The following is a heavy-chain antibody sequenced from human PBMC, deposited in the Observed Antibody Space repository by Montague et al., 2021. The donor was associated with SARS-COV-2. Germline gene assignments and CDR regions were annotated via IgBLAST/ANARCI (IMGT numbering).Heavy chain of an antibody. CDR2: VDYSGNT. CDR1: GGPISGNSDY. D-gene: IGHD5-18*01. V-gene: IGHV4-39*01. Sequence: SETLSLTCTVTGGPISGNSDYWGWIRQPPGKGLEWIASVDYSGNTYYSPSLKSRLTISVDTSKNQFSLKLNFVTAADTALYYCARREYSYGWGDWGQGTLVTVSS. J-gene: IGHJ4*02. CDR3: ARREYSYGWGD.